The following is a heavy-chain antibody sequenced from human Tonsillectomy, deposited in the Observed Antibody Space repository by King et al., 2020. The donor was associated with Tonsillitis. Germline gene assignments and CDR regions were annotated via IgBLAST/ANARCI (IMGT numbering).Heavy chain of an antibody. Sequence: VQLVESGGGVVQPGRSQRLSCAVSGFTFSSFGIHWVRQAPGKGLEWVAGISYDGSKKNYADSVKGRFTISRDNSKNTVYLQMNILIAEDTATFYCTKPLYGGRDYSYYGMAVWGQGTTVTVSS. V-gene: IGHV3-30*18. CDR2: ISYDGSKK. D-gene: IGHD4-23*01. CDR3: TKPLYGGRDYSYYGMAV. J-gene: IGHJ6*02. CDR1: GFTFSSFG.